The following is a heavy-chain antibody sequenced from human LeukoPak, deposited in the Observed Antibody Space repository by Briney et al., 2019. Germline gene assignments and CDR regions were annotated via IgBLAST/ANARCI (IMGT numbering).Heavy chain of an antibody. V-gene: IGHV1-2*02. Sequence: ASVKVSCKASGYTFTSYYMHWVRQAPGQGLEWMGWINPNSGGTNYAQKFQGRVTMTRDTSISTAYMELSRLRSDDTAVYYCARGLDPTFGGVIPKDAFDIWGQGTMVTVSS. CDR3: ARGLDPTFGGVIPKDAFDI. CDR1: GYTFTSYY. CDR2: INPNSGGT. J-gene: IGHJ3*02. D-gene: IGHD3-16*02.